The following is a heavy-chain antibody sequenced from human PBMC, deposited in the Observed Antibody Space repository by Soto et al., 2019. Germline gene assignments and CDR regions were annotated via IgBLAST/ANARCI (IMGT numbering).Heavy chain of an antibody. CDR1: GFTFNNAL. J-gene: IGHJ4*02. Sequence: EVQLVESGGGLVKPGGSLRLSCAASGFTFNNALMNWVRQAPGKGLEWVGRIKSNTDGGTTDYAAPVKGRFTISRDDSQNTLYLQMNSLKTEDTAVYYCTTSGIAAADNWGQGTLVTVSS. V-gene: IGHV3-15*07. CDR3: TTSGIAAADN. D-gene: IGHD6-13*01. CDR2: IKSNTDGGTT.